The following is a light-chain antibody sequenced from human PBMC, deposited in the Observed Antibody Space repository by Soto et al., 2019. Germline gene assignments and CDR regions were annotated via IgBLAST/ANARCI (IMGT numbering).Light chain of an antibody. V-gene: IGLV1-44*01. J-gene: IGLJ3*02. Sequence: QSVLTQPPSASGTPGQRVTISCSGSGTNIGINTVNWYHQLPGTAPKLLIYNNNQRSSGVSDRFSGSKSGASASLAISGLHSEDEGHYFCAAWDDSRNGPQFGGGTKLTVL. CDR3: AAWDDSRNGPQ. CDR1: GTNIGINT. CDR2: NNN.